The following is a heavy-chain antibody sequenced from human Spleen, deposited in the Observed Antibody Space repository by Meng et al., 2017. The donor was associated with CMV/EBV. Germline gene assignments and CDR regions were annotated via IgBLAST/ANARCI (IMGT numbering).Heavy chain of an antibody. CDR1: GGTFSSYP. Sequence: SVKVSCKASGGTFSSYPISWVRQAPGQGLEWMGGIIPILGMANYAQKFQGRVTITADKSTSTAYMELSSLRSEDTAVYHCARDTPPDVTVVVPAGMDAFDIWGQGTVVTVSS. D-gene: IGHD2-2*01. V-gene: IGHV1-69*10. CDR3: ARDTPPDVTVVVPAGMDAFDI. CDR2: IIPILGMA. J-gene: IGHJ3*02.